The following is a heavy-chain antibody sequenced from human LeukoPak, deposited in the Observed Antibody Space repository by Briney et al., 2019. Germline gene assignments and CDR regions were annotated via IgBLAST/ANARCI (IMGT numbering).Heavy chain of an antibody. J-gene: IGHJ4*02. Sequence: SVKVSCKAAGGTFSSYAISWVRQAPGQGLEWMGGIIPIFGTANYAQKFQGRVTITADESTSTAYMELSSLRSEDTAVYYCASGQDYDILTGLFDYWGQGTLVTVSS. V-gene: IGHV1-69*13. CDR2: IIPIFGTA. D-gene: IGHD3-9*01. CDR3: ASGQDYDILTGLFDY. CDR1: GGTFSSYA.